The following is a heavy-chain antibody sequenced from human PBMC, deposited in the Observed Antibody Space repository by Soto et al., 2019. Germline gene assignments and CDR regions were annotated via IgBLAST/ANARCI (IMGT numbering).Heavy chain of an antibody. Sequence: EVQLLESGGGFVQPGESLRLSCAASGFTFSSYAMSWVRQAPGKGLEWVSVISGSDDSTYYADSVKGRFTISRDNSKNTLYLQMNSLRAEDTAVYYCAKRSSSSTFDYWGPGTLVTVSS. CDR1: GFTFSSYA. J-gene: IGHJ4*02. CDR2: ISGSDDST. CDR3: AKRSSSSTFDY. V-gene: IGHV3-23*01. D-gene: IGHD6-6*01.